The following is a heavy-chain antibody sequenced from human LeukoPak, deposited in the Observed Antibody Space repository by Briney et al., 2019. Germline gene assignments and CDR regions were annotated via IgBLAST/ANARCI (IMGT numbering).Heavy chain of an antibody. Sequence: GGSLRLSCAASGLTFSTYSMNWVRQAPGKGLEWLSSISSSGTKIYYADSVKGRFTISRDNARNSVYLQMNSLRAEDTGVYYCARERSLGLRGVFDIWGQATMVTVSS. CDR2: ISSSGTKI. V-gene: IGHV3-21*01. CDR1: GLTFSTYS. CDR3: ARERSLGLRGVFDI. J-gene: IGHJ3*02. D-gene: IGHD3-16*01.